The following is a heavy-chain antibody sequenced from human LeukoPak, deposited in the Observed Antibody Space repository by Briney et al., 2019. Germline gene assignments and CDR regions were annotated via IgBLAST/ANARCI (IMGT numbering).Heavy chain of an antibody. CDR3: AREPRTGEESYFDY. J-gene: IGHJ4*02. CDR2: IYYSGST. Sequence: PSETLSLTCTVSGGSISSSSYYWGWIRQPPGKGLERIGSIYYSGSTYYNPSLKSRVTIPVDTSKNQFSLKLTSVTAADTAVYYCAREPRTGEESYFDYWGQGTLVTVSS. V-gene: IGHV4-39*07. D-gene: IGHD7-27*01. CDR1: GGSISSSSYY.